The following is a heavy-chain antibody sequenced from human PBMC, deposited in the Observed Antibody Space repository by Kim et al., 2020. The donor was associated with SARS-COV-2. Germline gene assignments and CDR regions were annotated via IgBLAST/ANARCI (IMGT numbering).Heavy chain of an antibody. Sequence: AQKLQGRVTMTTDTSTSTAYMELRSLRSDDTAVYYCAIAGYSYGTYYFDYWGQGTLVTVSS. D-gene: IGHD5-18*01. CDR3: AIAGYSYGTYYFDY. J-gene: IGHJ4*02. V-gene: IGHV1-18*01.